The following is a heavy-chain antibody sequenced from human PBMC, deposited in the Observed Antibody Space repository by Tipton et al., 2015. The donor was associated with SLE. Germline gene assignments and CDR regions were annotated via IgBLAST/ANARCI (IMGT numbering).Heavy chain of an antibody. CDR3: ASVIMGMAAAAPRDY. V-gene: IGHV4-34*01. J-gene: IGHJ4*02. Sequence: TLSLTCAVYGGSFSGYYWSWIRQPPGKGLEWIGEINHSGSTNYNPSLKSRVTISVDTSKNQFSLKLSSVTAADTAVYYCASVIMGMAAAAPRDYWGQGTLVTVSS. D-gene: IGHD6-13*01. CDR1: GGSFSGYY. CDR2: INHSGST.